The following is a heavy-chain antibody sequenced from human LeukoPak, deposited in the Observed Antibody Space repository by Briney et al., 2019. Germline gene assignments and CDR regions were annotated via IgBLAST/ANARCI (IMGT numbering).Heavy chain of an antibody. CDR2: INPNSGGT. V-gene: IGHV1-2*04. CDR1: GYTFTGCY. D-gene: IGHD5-24*01. Sequence: GASVKVSCKASGYTFTGCYMHWVRQAPGQGLEWMGWINPNSGGTNYAQKFQGWVTMTRDTSISTAYMELSRLRSDDTAVYYCARNGDGYNQDLYFDYWGQGTLVTVSS. J-gene: IGHJ4*02. CDR3: ARNGDGYNQDLYFDY.